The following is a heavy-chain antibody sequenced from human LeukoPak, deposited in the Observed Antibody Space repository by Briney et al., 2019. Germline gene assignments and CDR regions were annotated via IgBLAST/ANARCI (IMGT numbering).Heavy chain of an antibody. Sequence: PSETLSLTCTVSGGSISSYYWSWIRQPPGKGLEWIGYIYYSGSTNYNPSLKSRVTISVDTSKNQFSLKLSSVTAADTAVYYCARGRVVTAIPRGAFDIWGQGTMVTVSS. CDR2: IYYSGST. CDR3: ARGRVVTAIPRGAFDI. D-gene: IGHD2-21*02. CDR1: GGSISSYY. J-gene: IGHJ3*02. V-gene: IGHV4-59*12.